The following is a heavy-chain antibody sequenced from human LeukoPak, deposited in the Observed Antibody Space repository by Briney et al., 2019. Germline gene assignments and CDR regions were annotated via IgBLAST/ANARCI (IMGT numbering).Heavy chain of an antibody. CDR2: ISGSGGYT. CDR1: GFTFSSYA. Sequence: PGGSLRLSCAASGFTFSSYAMSWVRQAPGKGLEWVSAISGSGGYTYYADSVRGRFTISRDSSENTLYLQMNSLRAEDTAVYYCAKDAHSYGSSDLDYWGQGTLVTVSS. V-gene: IGHV3-23*01. D-gene: IGHD5-18*01. J-gene: IGHJ4*02. CDR3: AKDAHSYGSSDLDY.